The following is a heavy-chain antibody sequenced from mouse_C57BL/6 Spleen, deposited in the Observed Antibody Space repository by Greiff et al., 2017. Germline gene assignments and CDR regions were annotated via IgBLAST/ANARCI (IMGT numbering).Heavy chain of an antibody. CDR3: ARGDYYYGSSYYFDY. D-gene: IGHD1-1*01. CDR1: GYTFTSDW. CDR2: IDPSASST. V-gene: IGHV1-69*01. J-gene: IGHJ2*01. Sequence: VQLQQPGAELVMPGASVKLSCKASGYTFTSDWMHWVKQRPGQGLEWIGEIDPSASSTNYNHKFKCKSTLTVDKSSSTAYMQLSSLTSEDSAVYYCARGDYYYGSSYYFDYWGQGTTLTVSS.